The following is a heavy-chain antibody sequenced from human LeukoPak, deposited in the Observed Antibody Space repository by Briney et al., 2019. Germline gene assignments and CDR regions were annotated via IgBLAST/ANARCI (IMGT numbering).Heavy chain of an antibody. CDR2: IYYSGST. CDR3: ARDLSSGPLAAAASFDP. J-gene: IGHJ5*02. CDR1: GGSISSSSYY. V-gene: IGHV4-39*07. D-gene: IGHD6-13*01. Sequence: SGTLSLTCAVSGGSISSSSYYWGWIRQPPGKGLEWIGSIYYSGSTYYNPSLKSRVTISVDKSKNQFSLNLSSVTAADTAVYYCARDLSSGPLAAAASFDPWGQGTLVTVSS.